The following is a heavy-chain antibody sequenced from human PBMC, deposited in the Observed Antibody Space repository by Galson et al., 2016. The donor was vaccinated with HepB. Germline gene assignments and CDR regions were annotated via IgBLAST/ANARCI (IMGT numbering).Heavy chain of an antibody. CDR2: IYYSGST. V-gene: IGHV4-39*01. J-gene: IGHJ5*02. Sequence: SETLSLTCIVSGDSIANETYYWGWIRQPPGKGLEWIGSIYYSGSTYYNPSLKSRVTISLDTSKNQFSLKLSSVTAADTAVYYCARTFGRWLLRWFDPWGQGTLVIVSS. D-gene: IGHD3-16*01. CDR3: ARTFGRWLLRWFDP. CDR1: GDSIANETYY.